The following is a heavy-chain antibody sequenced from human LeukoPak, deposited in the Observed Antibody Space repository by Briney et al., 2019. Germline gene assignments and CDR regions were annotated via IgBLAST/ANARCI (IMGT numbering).Heavy chain of an antibody. V-gene: IGHV3-30*04. J-gene: IGHJ6*02. Sequence: PGRSLRLSCAASGFTFSSYAMHWVRQAPGKGLEWVADISYDGSNKYYADSVKGRFTISRDNSKNTLYLQMNSLRAEDTAVYYCAGGCSSTSCPNYYYYYGMDVWGQGTTVTVSS. CDR2: ISYDGSNK. CDR3: AGGCSSTSCPNYYYYYGMDV. D-gene: IGHD2-2*01. CDR1: GFTFSSYA.